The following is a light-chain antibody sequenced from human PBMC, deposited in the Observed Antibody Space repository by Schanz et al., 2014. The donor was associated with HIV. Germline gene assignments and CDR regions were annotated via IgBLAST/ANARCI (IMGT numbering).Light chain of an antibody. CDR2: GAS. J-gene: IGKJ5*01. V-gene: IGKV3-20*01. Sequence: EIVLTQSPATLSLSPGERATLSCRASQSVSSSYLAWYQQKSGQAPRLLIYGASTRATGIPARFSGGGSGTDFTLTISRLEPEDFAVYFCQQYANPPITFGQGTRLEIK. CDR3: QQYANPPIT. CDR1: QSVSSSY.